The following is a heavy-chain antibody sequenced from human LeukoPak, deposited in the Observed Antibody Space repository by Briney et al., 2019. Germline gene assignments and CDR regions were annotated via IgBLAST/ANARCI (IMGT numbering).Heavy chain of an antibody. CDR1: GFTFSSYG. J-gene: IGHJ4*02. V-gene: IGHV3-30*18. CDR2: ISYDGSNK. Sequence: GGSLRLSCAASGFTFSSYGMHWVRQAPGKGLEWVAVISYDGSNKYYADSVKGRFTISRDNSKNTLYLQMNSLRAEDTAVYYCAKWEGNDFWSGYSNFDYWGQGTLVTVSS. D-gene: IGHD3-3*01. CDR3: AKWEGNDFWSGYSNFDY.